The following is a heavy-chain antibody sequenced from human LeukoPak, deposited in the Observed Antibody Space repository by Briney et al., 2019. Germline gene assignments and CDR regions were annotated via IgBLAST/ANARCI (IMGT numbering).Heavy chain of an antibody. CDR1: GFIFSSYG. V-gene: IGHV3-30*03. Sequence: GGSLRLTCAASGFIFSSYGMHWVRQAPGKGLEWVAVISYDGSNKYYADSVKGRFTISRDNSKNTLYLQMNSLRAEDTAVYYCARDLAYSSSSPMDYWGQGTLVTVSS. J-gene: IGHJ4*02. CDR2: ISYDGSNK. CDR3: ARDLAYSSSSPMDY. D-gene: IGHD6-6*01.